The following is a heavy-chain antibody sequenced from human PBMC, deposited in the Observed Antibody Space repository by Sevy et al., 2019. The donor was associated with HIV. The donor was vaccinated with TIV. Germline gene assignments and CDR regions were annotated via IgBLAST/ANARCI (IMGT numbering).Heavy chain of an antibody. Sequence: GGSLRLSCTASGFTLSKYSMSWVRQPPGKGLEWVSTLSFGCGEINYANSVKGRFTISRDNPKSSVYLQMNNLRPEDTAVYYCAREGCTKPHDYWGQGTLVTVSS. J-gene: IGHJ4*02. D-gene: IGHD2-8*01. CDR1: GFTLSKYS. CDR2: LSFGCGEI. V-gene: IGHV3-23*01. CDR3: AREGCTKPHDY.